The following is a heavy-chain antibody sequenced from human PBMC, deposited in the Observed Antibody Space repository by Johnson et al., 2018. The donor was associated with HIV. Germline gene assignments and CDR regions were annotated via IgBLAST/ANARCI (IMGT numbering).Heavy chain of an antibody. CDR2: IKQDG. Sequence: EVQLVESGGGLVQPGGSLRLSCAASGFTFSSYWMSWVRQAPGKGLEWVANIKQDGSEGPIHHLQRQFKNTLYRQMNSLRAEDKAGYYCAKGNGDYRSDAFDIWGQGTMVTVSS. CDR3: AKGNGDYRSDAFDI. V-gene: IGHV3-7*01. J-gene: IGHJ3*02. D-gene: IGHD4-17*01. CDR1: GFTFSSYW.